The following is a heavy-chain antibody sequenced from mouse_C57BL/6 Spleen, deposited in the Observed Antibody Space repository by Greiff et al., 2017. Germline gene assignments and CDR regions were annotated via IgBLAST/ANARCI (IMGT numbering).Heavy chain of an antibody. CDR3: ARWDWDVWYFDV. CDR2: IRNKANGYTT. CDR1: GFTFTDYY. J-gene: IGHJ1*03. D-gene: IGHD4-1*01. V-gene: IGHV7-3*01. Sequence: EVKLVESGGGLVQPGGSLSLSCAASGFTFTDYYMSWVRQPPGKALEWLGFIRNKANGYTTEYSASVKGRFTISRDNSQSILYLQMNALRAEDSATDYCARWDWDVWYFDVWGTGTTVTVSS.